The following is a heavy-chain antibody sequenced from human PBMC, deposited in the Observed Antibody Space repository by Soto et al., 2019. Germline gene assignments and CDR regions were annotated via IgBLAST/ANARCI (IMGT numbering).Heavy chain of an antibody. J-gene: IGHJ4*02. V-gene: IGHV3-21*06. CDR1: GFTFRNYN. Sequence: EVQLVESGGGLVKAGGSLRLFCTASGFTFRNYNMNWVRQAPGKGLEWVSSISTGGAYMFYADLVEGRFTISRDNAQNSLYLQIDSPRAEATAVYYCARDIASPGGDYFDSWGQGTLVTVSS. CDR2: ISTGGAYM. D-gene: IGHD2-21*01. CDR3: ARDIASPGGDYFDS.